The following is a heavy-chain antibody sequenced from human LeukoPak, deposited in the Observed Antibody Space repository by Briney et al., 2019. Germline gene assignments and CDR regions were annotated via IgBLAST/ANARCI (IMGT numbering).Heavy chain of an antibody. CDR3: ARDSSPHCSSTSCYRGY. J-gene: IGHJ4*02. CDR1: GGSVSSGNYY. CDR2: IYYSGST. Sequence: PSETLSLTCTVSGGSVSSGNYYWSWIRQPPGKGLEWIGYIYYSGSTNYNPSLKSRVTISVDTSKNQFSLKLSSVTAADTAVYYCARDSSPHCSSTSCYRGYWGQGTLVTVSS. V-gene: IGHV4-61*01. D-gene: IGHD2-2*02.